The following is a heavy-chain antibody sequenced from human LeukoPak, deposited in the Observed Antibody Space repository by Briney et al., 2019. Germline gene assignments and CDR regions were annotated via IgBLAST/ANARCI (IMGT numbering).Heavy chain of an antibody. V-gene: IGHV3-73*01. J-gene: IGHJ6*02. CDR1: GFTFSGSA. CDR2: IRSKANSYAT. Sequence: GGSLRLSCAASGFTFSGSAMHWVRQASGEGLEWVGRIRSKANSYATAYAASVKGRFTISRDDSKNTAYLQMNSLKTEDTAVYYCTRREKGIVTTTTPHYGMDVWGQGTTVTVSS. CDR3: TRREKGIVTTTTPHYGMDV. D-gene: IGHD4-11*01.